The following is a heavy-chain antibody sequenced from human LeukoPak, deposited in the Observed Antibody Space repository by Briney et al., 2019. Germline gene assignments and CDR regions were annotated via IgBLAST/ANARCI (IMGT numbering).Heavy chain of an antibody. J-gene: IGHJ3*02. CDR3: AREGGVYYYDSSGEEAFDI. Sequence: SETLSLTCAVYGGSFSGYYWSWIRQPPGKGLEWIGEINHSGSTNYNPSLKSRVTISVDTSKNQFSLKLSSVTAADTAVYYCAREGGVYYYDSSGEEAFDIWGQGTMVTVSS. CDR1: GGSFSGYY. CDR2: INHSGST. V-gene: IGHV4-34*01. D-gene: IGHD3-22*01.